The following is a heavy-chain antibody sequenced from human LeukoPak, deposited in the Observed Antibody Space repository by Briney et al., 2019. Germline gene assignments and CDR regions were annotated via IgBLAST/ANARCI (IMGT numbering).Heavy chain of an antibody. J-gene: IGHJ2*01. V-gene: IGHV3-74*01. CDR1: GFTFSSYW. Sequence: GGSLRLSCAAPGFTFSSYWMHWVRQAPGKGLVWVSRTNRDGSSTTYADSVKGRFTISRDNAKNSLYLQMNSLRAEDTAVYYCARGEYYYDSSGYWYFDLWGRGTLVTVSS. CDR2: TNRDGSST. D-gene: IGHD3-22*01. CDR3: ARGEYYYDSSGYWYFDL.